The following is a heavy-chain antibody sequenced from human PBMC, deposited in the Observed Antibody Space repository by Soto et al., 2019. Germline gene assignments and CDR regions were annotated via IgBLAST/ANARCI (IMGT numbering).Heavy chain of an antibody. Sequence: QVQMRQSGPGLVKPSQTLSLKCSVSGGSIGSRAYYWARIRQHPEKGLEWIGSIYYNGNTDYNPSLRGRPTIPLGASMNEFSLTLTSMTARDTAVYYCARDKGGAALKGSGMEVWGQGTTVTVS. CDR2: IYYNGNT. CDR1: GGSIGSRAYY. J-gene: IGHJ6*02. V-gene: IGHV4-31*02. D-gene: IGHD2-8*01. CDR3: ARDKGGAALKGSGMEV.